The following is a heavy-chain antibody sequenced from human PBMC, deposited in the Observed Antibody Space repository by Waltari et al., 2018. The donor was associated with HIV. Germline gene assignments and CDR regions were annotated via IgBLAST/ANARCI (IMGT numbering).Heavy chain of an antibody. CDR2: IYHSGRT. J-gene: IGHJ5*02. CDR1: GGSISSGGYS. Sequence: QLQLQESGSGLVKPSQPLSLTCAVSGGSISSGGYSWSWIRQPPGKGLEWIGYIYHSGRTYYKPDLKRRVTRSVDRAKNQFSLKRSYVTAADTAVYYCARGGALGPLDPWGQGTLVTVSS. V-gene: IGHV4-30-2*01. CDR3: ARGGALGPLDP. D-gene: IGHD1-26*01.